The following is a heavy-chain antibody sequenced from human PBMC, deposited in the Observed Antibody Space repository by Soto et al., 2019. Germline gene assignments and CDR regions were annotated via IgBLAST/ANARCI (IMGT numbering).Heavy chain of an antibody. CDR3: ARLHGYCISSSCHGHYAMDV. CDR1: GGSISSSSYY. D-gene: IGHD2-2*01. Sequence: SETLSLTCTVSGGSISSSSYYWGWIRQPPGKGLEWIGSIYYSGYTYYNPSLKSRVTISVDTSKNQFSLKLSSVTAADTAVYYCARLHGYCISSSCHGHYAMDVWGQGTTVTVSS. CDR2: IYYSGYT. V-gene: IGHV4-39*01. J-gene: IGHJ6*02.